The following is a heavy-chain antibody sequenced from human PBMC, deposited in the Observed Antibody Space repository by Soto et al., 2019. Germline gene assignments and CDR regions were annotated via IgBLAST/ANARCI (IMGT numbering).Heavy chain of an antibody. CDR3: AKDLLYPVSGMDV. J-gene: IGHJ6*02. CDR1: GFTFSGYG. CDR2: ISYDGSNK. Sequence: GGSLRLSCAASGFTFSGYGMHWVRQAPGKGLEWVAVISYDGSNKYYADSVKGRFTISRDNSKNTLYLQMNSLRAEDTAVYYCAKDLLYPVSGMDVWGQGTTVTVSS. D-gene: IGHD3-10*01. V-gene: IGHV3-30*18.